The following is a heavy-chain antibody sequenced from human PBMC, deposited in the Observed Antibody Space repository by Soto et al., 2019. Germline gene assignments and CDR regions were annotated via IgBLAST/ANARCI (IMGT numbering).Heavy chain of an antibody. J-gene: IGHJ6*03. Sequence: QVHLEQWGAGLLKPSETLSLTCAVYGGSLSGYFWSWVRQPPGKGLEWIGEINHSGSTNYNPSLKSRVTISADTSEHQFSLRLSSVTAADSAIYYCASYHYYDFWIGSRHYMDVWGKGTTVTVSS. CDR2: INHSGST. CDR3: ASYHYYDFWIGSRHYMDV. V-gene: IGHV4-34*01. D-gene: IGHD3-3*01. CDR1: GGSLSGYF.